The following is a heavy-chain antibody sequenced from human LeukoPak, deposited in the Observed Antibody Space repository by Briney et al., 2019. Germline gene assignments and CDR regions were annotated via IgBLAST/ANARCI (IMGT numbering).Heavy chain of an antibody. V-gene: IGHV4-59*01. CDR1: GGSTSSYY. J-gene: IGHJ3*02. D-gene: IGHD2/OR15-2a*01. Sequence: PSETLSLTCTVSGGSTSSYYWSWIREPPGKGLEWIGYIYYSGSTNYNPSLKSRVTISVDTSKNQFSLKLSSVTAADTAVYYCARVWSGNFYEDRGAFDIWGQGTMVTVSS. CDR2: IYYSGST. CDR3: ARVWSGNFYEDRGAFDI.